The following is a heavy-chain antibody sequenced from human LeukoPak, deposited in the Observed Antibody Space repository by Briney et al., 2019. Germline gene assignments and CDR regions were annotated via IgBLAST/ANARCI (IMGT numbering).Heavy chain of an antibody. CDR3: AREGVYCTNGVCHYGMDV. V-gene: IGHV3-30-3*01. D-gene: IGHD2-8*01. Sequence: PGRSLRLSCAASGFTFSSYAMHWVRQAPGKGLEWVAVISCDGSNKYYADSVKGRFTISRDNSKNTLYLQMNSLRAEDTAVYYCAREGVYCTNGVCHYGMDVWGQGTTVTVSS. CDR2: ISCDGSNK. J-gene: IGHJ6*02. CDR1: GFTFSSYA.